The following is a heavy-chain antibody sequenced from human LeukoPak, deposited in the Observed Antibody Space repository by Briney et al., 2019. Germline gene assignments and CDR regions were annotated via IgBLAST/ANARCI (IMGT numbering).Heavy chain of an antibody. V-gene: IGHV3-23*01. J-gene: IGHJ4*02. Sequence: GGSLRLSCAASGLTFNNYAMSWVRQTPGKGLEWVSGLSGNGGSTYYADSVRGRFTISRDNSKNTLSLQMNSLRAEDTAVYYCAKGVAYFWSGSDPFDYWGQGTLVTVSS. CDR2: LSGNGGST. CDR1: GLTFNNYA. CDR3: AKGVAYFWSGSDPFDY. D-gene: IGHD3-3*01.